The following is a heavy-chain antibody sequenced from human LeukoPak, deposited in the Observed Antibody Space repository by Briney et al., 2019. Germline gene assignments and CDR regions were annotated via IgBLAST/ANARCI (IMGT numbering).Heavy chain of an antibody. J-gene: IGHJ5*02. CDR2: IYYSGST. Sequence: WGALALTWCVPGVSLRCYYWRWIRPPPGEGLEGIGYIYYSGSTNYNPTLKSRVTISVDTSKNQFSLKLSSVTAADTAVYYCAEGGGSWKNNWFDPWGQGTLVTVSS. D-gene: IGHD2-15*01. CDR1: GVSLRCYY. CDR3: AEGGGSWKNNWFDP. V-gene: IGHV4-59*01.